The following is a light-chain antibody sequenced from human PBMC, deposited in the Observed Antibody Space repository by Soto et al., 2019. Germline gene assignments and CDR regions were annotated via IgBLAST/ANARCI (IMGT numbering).Light chain of an antibody. CDR1: QTVSSSY. CDR2: GTS. J-gene: IGKJ2*01. Sequence: EIVLTQSPGTLSLSPGERATLSCRASQTVSSSYLAWYQQKAGQAPRLLIYGTSSSATGIPDRFSGSGSGTDFTLTVSRLEPEDFAVYYCQQYGSSFMYTFGQGTKLEIK. V-gene: IGKV3-20*01. CDR3: QQYGSSFMYT.